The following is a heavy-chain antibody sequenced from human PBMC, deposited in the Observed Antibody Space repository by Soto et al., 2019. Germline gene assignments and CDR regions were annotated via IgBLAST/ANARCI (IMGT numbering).Heavy chain of an antibody. CDR3: ARDRLLYYDILTGYYMPHNRVGAFDI. CDR2: IYYSGST. J-gene: IGHJ3*02. CDR1: GGSISSGGYY. Sequence: SETLSLTCTVSGGSISSGGYYWSWIRQHPGKGLEWIGYIYYSGSTYYNPSLKSRVTISVDTSKNQFSLKLSSVTAADTAVYYCARDRLLYYDILTGYYMPHNRVGAFDIWGQGXMVTVSS. D-gene: IGHD3-9*01. V-gene: IGHV4-31*03.